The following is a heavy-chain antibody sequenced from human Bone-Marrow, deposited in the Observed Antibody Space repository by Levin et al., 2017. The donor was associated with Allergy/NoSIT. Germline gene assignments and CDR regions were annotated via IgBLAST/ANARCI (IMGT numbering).Heavy chain of an antibody. J-gene: IGHJ4*02. D-gene: IGHD2/OR15-2a*01. Sequence: GGSLRLSCAVSGFTFSVYAMTWVRQAPGRGLEWVSAISNSGGNTYYADSVKGRFAISRDNSKNTLFLQMNSLRAEDTAIYYCAKATDGELLSIADWGQGTLVTVSS. CDR1: GFTFSVYA. CDR3: AKATDGELLSIAD. V-gene: IGHV3-23*01. CDR2: ISNSGGNT.